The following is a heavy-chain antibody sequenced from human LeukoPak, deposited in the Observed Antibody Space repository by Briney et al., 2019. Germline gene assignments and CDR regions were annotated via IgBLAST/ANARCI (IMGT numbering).Heavy chain of an antibody. D-gene: IGHD4-17*01. CDR3: ARSELTTATWVVPYYYYGMDV. CDR1: GFTFSSYS. V-gene: IGHV3-21*01. CDR2: ISSSSSYI. J-gene: IGHJ6*02. Sequence: GGSLRLSCAASGFTFSSYSMNWVRQAPGKGLEWVSSISSSSSYIYYADSVKGRFTISRDNAKNSLYLQMNSLRAEDTAVYYCARSELTTATWVVPYYYYGMDVWGQGTTVTVSS.